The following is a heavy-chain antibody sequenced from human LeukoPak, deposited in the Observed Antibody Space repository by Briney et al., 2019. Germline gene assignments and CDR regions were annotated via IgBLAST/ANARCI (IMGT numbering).Heavy chain of an antibody. J-gene: IGHJ5*02. Sequence: GESLKISCNGSGYRFNSYWIGWVRQMPGKGLEWMGIIYPGDSDTRYSPSFQGQVTISADKSISTAYLQWSSLKASDTAMYYCARQWREGYCSSTSCYSFWFDPWGQGTLVTVSS. CDR2: IYPGDSDT. V-gene: IGHV5-51*01. CDR3: ARQWREGYCSSTSCYSFWFDP. D-gene: IGHD2-2*01. CDR1: GYRFNSYW.